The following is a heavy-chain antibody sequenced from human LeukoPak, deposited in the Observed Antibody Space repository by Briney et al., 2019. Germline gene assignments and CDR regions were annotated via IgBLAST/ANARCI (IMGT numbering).Heavy chain of an antibody. D-gene: IGHD4-11*01. V-gene: IGHV4-34*01. CDR3: AGGIGTTVRGYFDF. J-gene: IGHJ4*02. CDR2: INHSGST. CDR1: GGSFSGYY. Sequence: SETLSLTCAVYGGSFSGYYWSWIRQPPGKGLEWIGEINHSGSTNYNPSLKSRVTISVDTSKNQLSLKLSSVTAADTAVYYCAGGIGTTVRGYFDFWGQGTQVTVSS.